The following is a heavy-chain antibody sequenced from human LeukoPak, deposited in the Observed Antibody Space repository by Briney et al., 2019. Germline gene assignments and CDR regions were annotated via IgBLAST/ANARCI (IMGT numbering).Heavy chain of an antibody. D-gene: IGHD3-22*01. V-gene: IGHV3-15*01. Sequence: PGGSLRLSCAASGFTFSNAWMSWVRQAPGKGLEWVGRIKSKTDGGTTDYAAPVKGRFTISRDDSKNTLYLQMNSLKTEDTAVYYCTTGPTYYYDSSGYYPFDYWGQGTLVTVSS. CDR1: GFTFSNAW. CDR3: TTGPTYYYDSSGYYPFDY. CDR2: IKSKTDGGTT. J-gene: IGHJ4*02.